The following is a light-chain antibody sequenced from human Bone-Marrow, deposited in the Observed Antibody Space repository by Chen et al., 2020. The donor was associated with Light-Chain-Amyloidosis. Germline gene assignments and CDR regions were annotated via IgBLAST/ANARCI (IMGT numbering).Light chain of an antibody. CDR3: SSFTSSSSYV. CDR2: EVS. CDR1: SGDVGGYNY. V-gene: IGLV2-14*01. Sequence: QSALTQPASVSGSPGQSITISCTGSSGDVGGYNYVSWYRHHPGKAPKLMIYEVSNRPSGVSNRFSGSKSGNTASLTISGLQAEDEADYYCSSFTSSSSYVFGPGTKVTVL. J-gene: IGLJ1*01.